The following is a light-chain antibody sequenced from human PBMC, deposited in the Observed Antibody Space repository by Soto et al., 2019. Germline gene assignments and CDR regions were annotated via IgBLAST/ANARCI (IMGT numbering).Light chain of an antibody. CDR3: SSYTSSSTYV. CDR1: SSDVGGYNY. CDR2: DVS. J-gene: IGLJ1*01. V-gene: IGLV2-14*01. Sequence: QSVLNQPASVSGSPGQSITISCTGTSSDVGGYNYVSWYQQHPGKAPKFMIYDVSNRPSGVSNRFSGSKSGNTASLTISGLQAEDEADYYCSSYTSSSTYVFGTGTKVTVL.